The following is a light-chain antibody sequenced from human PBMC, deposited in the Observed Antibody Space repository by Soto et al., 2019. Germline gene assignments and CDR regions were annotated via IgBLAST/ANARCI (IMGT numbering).Light chain of an antibody. CDR1: SSDVDTYIY. CDR3: SSYSSSSLGVL. V-gene: IGLV2-14*03. J-gene: IGLJ2*01. Sequence: QSVLTQPASVSGSPGQSITISCTGTSSDVDTYIYISWYQQHPGKAPKLIIYDVTNRPSGVSNRFSASKSGNTASLTISGLQADDEGDYYCSSYSSSSLGVLFGGGTKLTVL. CDR2: DVT.